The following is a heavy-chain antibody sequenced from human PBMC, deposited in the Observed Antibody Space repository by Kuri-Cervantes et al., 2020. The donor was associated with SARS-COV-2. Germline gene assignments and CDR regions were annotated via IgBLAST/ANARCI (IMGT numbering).Heavy chain of an antibody. J-gene: IGHJ5*02. CDR2: IKQDGSEE. D-gene: IGHD1-7*01. CDR3: ARDPGDWNYGTGDRFDP. CDR1: GFIFSNYW. V-gene: IGHV3-7*01. Sequence: GGSLRLSCAASGFIFSNYWMSWVRQAPGKGLEWVANIKQDGSEEFYVDSVKGRFTVSRDNAKKSLFLQMNSLRAEDTAVYYCARDPGDWNYGTGDRFDPWGQGTLVTVSS.